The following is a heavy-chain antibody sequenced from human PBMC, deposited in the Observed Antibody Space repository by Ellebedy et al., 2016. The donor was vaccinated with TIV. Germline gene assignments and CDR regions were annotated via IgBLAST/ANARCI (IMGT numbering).Heavy chain of an antibody. Sequence: GESLKISCKGSGYTFTTYWIAWVRQVPGEGLEWMGIIYPGHSTTTCSPSFQGQVTISVDTSISTAYLQWNSLQASDTAMYYCGRRLTTAAIDRWGQGTLLTVSS. D-gene: IGHD4-17*01. J-gene: IGHJ5*02. CDR3: GRRLTTAAIDR. V-gene: IGHV5-51*01. CDR1: GYTFTTYW. CDR2: IYPGHSTT.